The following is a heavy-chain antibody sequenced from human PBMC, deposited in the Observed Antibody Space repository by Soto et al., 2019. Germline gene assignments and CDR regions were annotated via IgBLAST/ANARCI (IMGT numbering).Heavy chain of an antibody. D-gene: IGHD3-22*01. CDR3: ARGDYYDTNGPFSDAFDI. CDR1: GFTFSTYW. V-gene: IGHV3-7*04. J-gene: IGHJ3*02. Sequence: GGSLRLSCAASGFTFSTYWMGGVRQAPGKGLEWVANIKPDGSEKWYVDSVKGRFTISRDNAKNSLYLQMSSLRAEDTAVYYCARGDYYDTNGPFSDAFDIWGQGTMVTVSS. CDR2: IKPDGSEK.